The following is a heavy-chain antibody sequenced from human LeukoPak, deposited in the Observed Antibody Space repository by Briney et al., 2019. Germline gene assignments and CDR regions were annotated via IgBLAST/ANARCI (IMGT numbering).Heavy chain of an antibody. J-gene: IGHJ2*01. Sequence: SETLSLTCTVSGGSISSYYWSWIRQPPGKGLEWIGTIYYSGSTYYNPALKSRVTISVDTSKNQFSLKLSSVTAADTAVYYCARDSSSNWYFDLWGRGTLVTVSS. CDR3: ARDSSSNWYFDL. CDR1: GGSISSYY. CDR2: IYYSGST. D-gene: IGHD2-2*01. V-gene: IGHV4-59*01.